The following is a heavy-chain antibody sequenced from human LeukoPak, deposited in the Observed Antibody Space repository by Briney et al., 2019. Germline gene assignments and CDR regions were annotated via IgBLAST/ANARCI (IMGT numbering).Heavy chain of an antibody. CDR2: IHYTGST. D-gene: IGHD3-10*01. CDR3: ARGGYYGSGNDFRFDP. V-gene: IGHV4-59*01. Sequence: SETLSLTCSVSGGSITSYYWSWIRPPPAEGLECIGYIHYTGSTNYNPSLKSRVTISVDTSKNQFSLKLSSVTAADTAIYYCARGGYYGSGNDFRFDPWGQGTLVTVSS. CDR1: GGSITSYY. J-gene: IGHJ5*02.